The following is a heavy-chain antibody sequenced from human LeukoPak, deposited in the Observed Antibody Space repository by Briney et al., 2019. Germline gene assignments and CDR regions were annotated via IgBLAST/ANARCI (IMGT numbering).Heavy chain of an antibody. CDR3: ARGAINY. V-gene: IGHV4-34*01. Sequence: SETLSLTCAVYGGSFSGYYWSWIRQPPGKGLGWIGEINHSGSTNYNPSLKSRVTISVDTSKNQFSLKLSSVTAADTAVYYCARGAINYWGQGTLVTVSS. CDR1: GGSFSGYY. CDR2: INHSGST. J-gene: IGHJ4*02.